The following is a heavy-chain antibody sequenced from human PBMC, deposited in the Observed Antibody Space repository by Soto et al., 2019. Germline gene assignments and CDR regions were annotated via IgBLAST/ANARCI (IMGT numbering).Heavy chain of an antibody. V-gene: IGHV4-30-4*01. J-gene: IGHJ6*04. CDR3: ASDCLGFVEWRSYYYGMDV. CDR1: GGTISSRGCY. CDR2: IYYSGST. Sequence: SEPLCLRRTVAGGTISSRGCYRSMNRKPPGKVLEWIGYIYYSGSTYYNPSLKSRVTISVDTSKNQFSLKLSSVTAADTAVYYCASDCLGFVEWRSYYYGMDVWRKGTTDT. D-gene: IGHD3-3*01.